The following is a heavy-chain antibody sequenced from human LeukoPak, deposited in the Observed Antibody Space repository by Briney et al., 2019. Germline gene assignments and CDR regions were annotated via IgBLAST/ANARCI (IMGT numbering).Heavy chain of an antibody. D-gene: IGHD4-23*01. Sequence: SETLSLTCTVSGGSVSSENHYWSWIRQPPGRGLEWIGYIYYTGDTTYNPSLKSRVTISIDTSKNQFSLRVTSVTATDTAIYYCARGKTWFAPWGQGTLVTISS. CDR2: IYYTGDT. J-gene: IGHJ5*02. CDR3: ARGKTWFAP. CDR1: GGSVSSENHY. V-gene: IGHV4-61*01.